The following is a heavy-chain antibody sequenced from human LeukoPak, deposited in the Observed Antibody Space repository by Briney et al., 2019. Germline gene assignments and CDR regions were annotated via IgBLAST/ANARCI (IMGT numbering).Heavy chain of an antibody. V-gene: IGHV4-59*01. CDR1: GGSISSYY. CDR3: ARDSGYSYGLDY. Sequence: SETLPLTCTVSGGSISSYYWSWIRQPPGKGLEWIGYIYYSGSTNYNPSLKSRVTISVDTSKNQFSLKLSSVTAADAAVYYCARDSGYSYGLDYWGQGTLVTVSS. D-gene: IGHD5-18*01. J-gene: IGHJ4*02. CDR2: IYYSGST.